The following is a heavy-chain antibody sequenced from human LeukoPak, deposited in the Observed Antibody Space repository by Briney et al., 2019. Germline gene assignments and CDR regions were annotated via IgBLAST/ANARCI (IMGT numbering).Heavy chain of an antibody. CDR2: INPSGGST. CDR3: ARSPLSIAARPPFDY. CDR1: GSPFTSYY. D-gene: IGHD6-6*01. Sequence: ASVKVSFKASGSPFTSYYMHWGRRAPGQGVEWMGIINPSGGSTSYAQQFQGRVTMTRDTSTSTVYMELSSLRSEDTAVYYCARSPLSIAARPPFDYWGQGTLVTVSS. V-gene: IGHV1-46*01. J-gene: IGHJ4*02.